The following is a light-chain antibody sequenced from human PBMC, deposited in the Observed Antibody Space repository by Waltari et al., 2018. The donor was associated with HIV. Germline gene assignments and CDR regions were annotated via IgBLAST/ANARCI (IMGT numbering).Light chain of an antibody. CDR2: DVT. Sequence: QSALTQPASVSGSPGQSITISCIGTSNDVGGYNHVPWYQRHPGKAPKLLIYDVTNRPSGVSNRFSGSKSGNTASLAISGLQAEDEADYYCASYRYSTKSYVFGTGTTVTVL. CDR1: SNDVGGYNH. J-gene: IGLJ1*01. CDR3: ASYRYSTKSYV. V-gene: IGLV2-14*03.